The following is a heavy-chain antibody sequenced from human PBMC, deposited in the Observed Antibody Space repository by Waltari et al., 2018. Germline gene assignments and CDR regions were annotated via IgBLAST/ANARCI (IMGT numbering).Heavy chain of an antibody. D-gene: IGHD1-1*01. CDR3: VRAAGKQLDY. V-gene: IGHV3-30-3*01. Sequence: QVQLVESGGGVVQPGRSLRLSCAASGFTFSSYAMHWVRQAPGKGLEWVAVISYDGSNKYYADSVKGRFTISRDKSKNTLYLQMNSLRAEDTAVYYCVRAAGKQLDYWGQGTLVTVSS. CDR2: ISYDGSNK. J-gene: IGHJ4*02. CDR1: GFTFSSYA.